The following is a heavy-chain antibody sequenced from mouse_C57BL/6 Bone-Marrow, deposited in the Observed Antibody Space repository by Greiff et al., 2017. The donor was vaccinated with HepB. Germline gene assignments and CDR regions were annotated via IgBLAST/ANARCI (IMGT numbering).Heavy chain of an antibody. D-gene: IGHD2-2*01. CDR3: TTGLRPAYYFDY. V-gene: IGHV14-4*01. Sequence: VQLKESGAELVRPGASVKLSCTASGFNIKDDYMHWVKQRPEQGLEWIGWIDPENGDTEYASKFQGKATITADTSSNTAYLQLSSLTSEDTAVYYCTTGLRPAYYFDYWGQGTTLTVSS. CDR2: IDPENGDT. CDR1: GFNIKDDY. J-gene: IGHJ2*01.